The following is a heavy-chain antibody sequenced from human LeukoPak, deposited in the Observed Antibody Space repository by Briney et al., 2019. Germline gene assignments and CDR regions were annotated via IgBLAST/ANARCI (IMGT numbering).Heavy chain of an antibody. CDR1: GFTFSIYS. D-gene: IGHD5-18*01. CDR2: MSSSSSYI. J-gene: IGHJ6*03. Sequence: GGSLRLSCAASGFTFSIYSMNWVRQAPGKGLEWVSSMSSSSSYIYYADSVKGRFTISRDNAKNSLFLQMNSLRAEDTAVYYCARELRQLWSDLYYYYMDVWGKGTTVTVSS. CDR3: ARELRQLWSDLYYYYMDV. V-gene: IGHV3-21*01.